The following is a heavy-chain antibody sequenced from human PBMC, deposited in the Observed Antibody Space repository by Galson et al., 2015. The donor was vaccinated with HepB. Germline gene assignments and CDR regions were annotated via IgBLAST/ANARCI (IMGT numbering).Heavy chain of an antibody. CDR2: IVVSSGNT. D-gene: IGHD3-10*01. CDR1: GFTFSNSA. J-gene: IGHJ4*02. V-gene: IGHV1-58*02. Sequence: SVKVSCKASGFTFSNSAIQWVRQTRGQRLEWIGWIVVSSGNTDYAQRFQGRVTITRDMSIRTAYMEVNSLKSEDTAVYYCAADTLHAGHWGQGTLVTVSS. CDR3: AADTLHAGH.